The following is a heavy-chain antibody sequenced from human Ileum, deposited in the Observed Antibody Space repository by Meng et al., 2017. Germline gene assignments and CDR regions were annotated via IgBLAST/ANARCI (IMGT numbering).Heavy chain of an antibody. CDR3: AHRRGRYGSGSYYKYNWFDP. V-gene: IGHV2-5*02. CDR1: GFSLSTSGVG. CDR2: IYWDDDK. J-gene: IGHJ5*02. Sequence: QITLKESGPTLVHPTQTLTLTCTFSGFSLSTSGVGVGWIRQPPGKALEWLALIYWDDDKRYSPSLKSRLTITKGTSKNQVVLTMTNMDPVDTATYYCAHRRGRYGSGSYYKYNWFDPWGQGTLVTVSS. D-gene: IGHD3-10*01.